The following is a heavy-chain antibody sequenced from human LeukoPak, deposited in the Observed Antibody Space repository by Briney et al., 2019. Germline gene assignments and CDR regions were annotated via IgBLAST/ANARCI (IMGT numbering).Heavy chain of an antibody. Sequence: ASVKVSCKASGYTFTSYAMHWVRQAPGQGLEWMGWINAGNGNTKYSQKFQGRVTITRDTSASTAYMELSSLRSEDTAVYYCARDFWWFGELLSYFDYWGQGTLVTVSS. D-gene: IGHD3-10*01. J-gene: IGHJ4*02. CDR2: INAGNGNT. V-gene: IGHV1-3*01. CDR1: GYTFTSYA. CDR3: ARDFWWFGELLSYFDY.